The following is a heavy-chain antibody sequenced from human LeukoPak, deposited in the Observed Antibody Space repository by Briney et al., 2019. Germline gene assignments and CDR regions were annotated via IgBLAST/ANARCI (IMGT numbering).Heavy chain of an antibody. CDR2: IIPIFGTA. CDR3: ARVGSDYYYYYMDV. J-gene: IGHJ6*03. CDR1: GGTFSSYA. V-gene: IGHV1-69*06. Sequence: SVKVPCKASGGTFSSYAISWVRQAPGQGLEWMGGIIPIFGTANYAQKFQGRVTITADKSTSTAYMELSSLRSEDTAVYYCARVGSDYYYYYMDVWGKGTTVTVSS. D-gene: IGHD1-26*01.